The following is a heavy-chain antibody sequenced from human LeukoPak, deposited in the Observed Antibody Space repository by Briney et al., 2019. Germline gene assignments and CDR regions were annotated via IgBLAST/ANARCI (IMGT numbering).Heavy chain of an antibody. V-gene: IGHV1-69*13. CDR1: GYTLTELS. J-gene: IGHJ3*02. Sequence: ASVKVSCKVSGYTLTELSMHWVRQAPGQGLEWMGGIISIFGTANYAQKFQGRVTITAGESTSTAYMELSSLRSEDTAVYYCARENSGYDSFFLVFDIWGQGTMVTVSS. D-gene: IGHD5-12*01. CDR3: ARENSGYDSFFLVFDI. CDR2: IISIFGTA.